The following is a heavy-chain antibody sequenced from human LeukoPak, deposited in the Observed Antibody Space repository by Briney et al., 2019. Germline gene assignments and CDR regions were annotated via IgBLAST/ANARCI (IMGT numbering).Heavy chain of an antibody. D-gene: IGHD3-22*01. J-gene: IGHJ4*02. CDR1: GDSISSSSYY. CDR2: IHYTGST. V-gene: IGHV4-39*01. CDR3: ARYWGPYDNSGAYFDY. Sequence: KPSETLSLTCTFSGDSISSSSYYWVWLPQPPGKGLEWIAPIHYTGSTYYNPSLKSRVTISVDTSKNQFSLKLSSVTAADTAMYYCARYWGPYDNSGAYFDYWGQGTLVTVSS.